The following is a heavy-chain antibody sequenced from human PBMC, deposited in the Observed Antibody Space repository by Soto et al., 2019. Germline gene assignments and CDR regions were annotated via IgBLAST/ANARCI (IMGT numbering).Heavy chain of an antibody. V-gene: IGHV3-7*03. D-gene: IGHD1-26*01. CDR3: ARAGPRRELLLYFVY. Sequence: GGSLRLSCAASGFTFSSYWMSWVRQAPGKGLEWVANIKQDGSEKYYVDSVKGRFTISRDNAKNSLYLQMNSLRAEDTAVYYCARAGPRRELLLYFVYWGQGTLVTVSS. CDR2: IKQDGSEK. J-gene: IGHJ4*02. CDR1: GFTFSSYW.